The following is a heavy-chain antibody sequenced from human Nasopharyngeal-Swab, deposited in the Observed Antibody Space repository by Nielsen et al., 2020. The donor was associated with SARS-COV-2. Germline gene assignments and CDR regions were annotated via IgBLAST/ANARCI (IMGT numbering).Heavy chain of an antibody. CDR2: ISGSGSTL. V-gene: IGHV3-48*02. Sequence: GESLKISCAASGFSFNSFAMSWVRQAPGQGLEWVSYISGSGSTLYYADSVKGRITVSRDNAKSSVYLQMSSLRDEDTAVYYCTRGDGALTYFDYWGQGTLVAVSS. J-gene: IGHJ4*02. CDR1: GFSFNSFA. CDR3: TRGDGALTYFDY. D-gene: IGHD4-17*01.